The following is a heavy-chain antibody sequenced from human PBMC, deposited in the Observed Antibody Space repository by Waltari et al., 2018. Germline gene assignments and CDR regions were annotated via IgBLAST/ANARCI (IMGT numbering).Heavy chain of an antibody. CDR3: AKGSGSYEGFDP. CDR1: GFTFSRFC. CDR2: IRYDGSNK. V-gene: IGHV3-30*02. D-gene: IGHD1-26*01. Sequence: QLVESGGGVVQPGGSLRLSCAASGFTFSRFCMHWVRQAPGKGLEWVTFIRYDGSNKYYADSVKGRFTISRDNSKNTVYLQMNSLRPEDAAVYYCAKGSGSYEGFDPWGQGTLVTVSS. J-gene: IGHJ5*02.